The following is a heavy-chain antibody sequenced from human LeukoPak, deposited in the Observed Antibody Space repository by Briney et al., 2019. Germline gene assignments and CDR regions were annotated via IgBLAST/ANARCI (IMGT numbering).Heavy chain of an antibody. V-gene: IGHV3-21*04. CDR2: IGPRGGDI. Sequence: GSLRLSCAASGFTFSAYAMAWVRQAPGKGLEWVAVIGPRGGDIVYADSVKCRFTISRDNAKNSLYLQMNSLRAEDTAVYYCARELITMVRGTIYYYYGMDVWGQGTTVTVSS. J-gene: IGHJ6*02. D-gene: IGHD3-10*01. CDR3: ARELITMVRGTIYYYYGMDV. CDR1: GFTFSAYA.